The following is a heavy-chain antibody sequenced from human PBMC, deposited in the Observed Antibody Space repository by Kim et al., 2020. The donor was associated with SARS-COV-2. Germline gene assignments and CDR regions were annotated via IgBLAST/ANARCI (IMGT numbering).Heavy chain of an antibody. J-gene: IGHJ4*01. V-gene: IGHV4-39*01. Sequence: SETLSLTCSVSGGSISSSSYYWGWIRQPPGKGLEWIGIIHLSGTTYYKPSLKIRVTIYLDTSTNQFSLKLNSVSAADTAVYYCARQAMAKITPDYFNNWG. CDR3: ARQAMAKITPDYFNN. CDR2: IHLSGTT. D-gene: IGHD5-18*01. CDR1: GGSISSSSYY.